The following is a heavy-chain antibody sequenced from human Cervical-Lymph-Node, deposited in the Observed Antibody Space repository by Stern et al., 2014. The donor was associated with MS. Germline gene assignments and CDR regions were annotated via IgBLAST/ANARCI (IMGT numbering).Heavy chain of an antibody. D-gene: IGHD2-2*01. CDR3: VAVSCSSDNCCEGLYFYGMDV. CDR2: IVAGRGAT. Sequence: QLVQSGPEVKKPGTSVKVSCKASGFPFAKSAGKWVRQAPGQGLEWMGWIVAGRGATYYARDFKDRVTFTRNMSTDAAYMKLRSLTSEDTAVYYCVAVSCSSDNCCEGLYFYGMDVWGPGTTVTVSS. J-gene: IGHJ6*02. CDR1: GFPFAKSA. V-gene: IGHV1-58*01.